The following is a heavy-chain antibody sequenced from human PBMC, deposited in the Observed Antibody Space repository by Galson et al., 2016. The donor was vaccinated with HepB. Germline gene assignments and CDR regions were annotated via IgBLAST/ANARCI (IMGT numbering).Heavy chain of an antibody. Sequence: SLRLSCAASGFTFSSSWMTWVRQAPGKGLEWMANVKPDGSVKTYVDSVKGRFTISRDNAKNLVYLQMNSLNADDTAAYFCVRGGTWYGMDVRGQGTTVMVSS. V-gene: IGHV3-7*03. CDR1: GFTFSSSW. CDR3: VRGGTWYGMDV. CDR2: VKPDGSVK. J-gene: IGHJ6*02. D-gene: IGHD1-14*01.